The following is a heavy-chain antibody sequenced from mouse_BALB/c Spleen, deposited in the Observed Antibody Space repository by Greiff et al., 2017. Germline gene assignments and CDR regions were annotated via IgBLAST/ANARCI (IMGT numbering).Heavy chain of an antibody. Sequence: QVQLQQSGAELVRPGTSVKVSCKASGYAFTNYLIEWVKQRPGQGLEWIGVINPGSGGTNYNEKFKGKATLTADKSSSTAYMQLSSLTSDDSAVYFCAVIYYDYDEGYYAMDYWGQGTSVTVSS. CDR2: INPGSGGT. CDR1: GYAFTNYL. J-gene: IGHJ4*01. D-gene: IGHD2-4*01. V-gene: IGHV1-54*01. CDR3: AVIYYDYDEGYYAMDY.